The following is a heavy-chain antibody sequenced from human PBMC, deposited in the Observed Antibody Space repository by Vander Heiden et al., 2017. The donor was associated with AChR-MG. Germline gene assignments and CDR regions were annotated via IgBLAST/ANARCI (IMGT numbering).Heavy chain of an antibody. V-gene: IGHV1-69*01. J-gene: IGHJ4*02. CDR3: ASINWNPGNYFDY. Sequence: QVQLVQSGAEVKNPGSSVKVSCKASGGTFSSYAISWVRQAPGQGPEWMGGIIPIFGTANYAQKFQGRVTITADESASTAYMELGSLRSEDTAVYYCASINWNPGNYFDYWGQGTLVTVSS. CDR2: IIPIFGTA. D-gene: IGHD1-1*01. CDR1: GGTFSSYA.